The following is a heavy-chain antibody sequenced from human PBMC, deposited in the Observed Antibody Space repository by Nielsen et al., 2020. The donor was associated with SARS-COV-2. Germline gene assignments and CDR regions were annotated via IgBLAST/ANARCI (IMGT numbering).Heavy chain of an antibody. CDR1: GGSISSSSYY. D-gene: IGHD2-15*01. CDR3: ARIRSLYCSDGTITCYAGGGETNWLHP. J-gene: IGHJ5*02. Sequence: SETLSLTCTVSGGSISSSSYYWGWIRQSPGKGLEWIGHIYYSGSTHYNPSLKSRVTISVDTSENHFSLKLSSVTAADTAVYYCARIRSLYCSDGTITCYAGGGETNWLHPWGQGILVIVPS. CDR2: IYYSGST. V-gene: IGHV4-39*02.